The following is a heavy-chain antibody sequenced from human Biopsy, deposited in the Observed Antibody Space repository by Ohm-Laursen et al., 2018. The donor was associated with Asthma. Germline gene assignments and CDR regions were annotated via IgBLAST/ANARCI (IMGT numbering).Heavy chain of an antibody. J-gene: IGHJ4*02. D-gene: IGHD2-2*01. CDR1: GGTFNTYV. V-gene: IGHV1-69*13. Sequence: SVKVSCKSLGGTFNTYVIGWVRQAPGQGLEWMGGINSVFGTTTYPQKYQDRVTITADDSTSTVYMELSSLRSEDTAVYYCTRKAGSCISRTCYSLDFWGQGSLVTVSS. CDR2: INSVFGTT. CDR3: TRKAGSCISRTCYSLDF.